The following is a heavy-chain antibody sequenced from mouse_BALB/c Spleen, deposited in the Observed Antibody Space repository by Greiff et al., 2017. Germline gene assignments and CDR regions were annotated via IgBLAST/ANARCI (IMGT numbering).Heavy chain of an antibody. CDR3: ASTVPYAMDY. J-gene: IGHJ4*01. CDR1: GYTFTDYN. CDR2: IYPYNGGT. Sequence: VQLKESGPELVKPGASVKISCKASGYTFTDYNMHWVKQSHGKSLEWIGYIYPYNGGTGYNQKFKSKATLTVDNSSSTAYMELRSLTSEDSAVYYCASTVPYAMDYWGQGTSVTVSS. V-gene: IGHV1S29*02. D-gene: IGHD1-1*01.